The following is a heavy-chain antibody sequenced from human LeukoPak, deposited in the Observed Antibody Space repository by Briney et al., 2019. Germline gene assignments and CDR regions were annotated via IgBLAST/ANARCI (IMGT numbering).Heavy chain of an antibody. CDR1: GYTFTSYA. CDR2: INAGNGNT. V-gene: IGHV1-3*01. Sequence: ASVKVSCKASGYTFTSYAMHWVRQAPGQRLEWMGWINAGNGNTKYSQKFRGRVTITRDTSASTAYMELSSLRSEDTAVYYCARADIAARRVLYWGQGTLVTVSS. D-gene: IGHD6-6*01. CDR3: ARADIAARRVLY. J-gene: IGHJ4*02.